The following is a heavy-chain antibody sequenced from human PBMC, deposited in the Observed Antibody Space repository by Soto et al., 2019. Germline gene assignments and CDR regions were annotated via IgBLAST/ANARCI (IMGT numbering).Heavy chain of an antibody. CDR2: INPNSGGT. J-gene: IGHJ3*02. Sequence: ASVKVSCKASGYTFTGYYMHWVRQAPGQGLEWMGWINPNSGGTNYAQKFQGWVTMTRDTSISTAYMELSRLRSDDTAVYYCARDRASDGSYDAFDIWGQGTMVTVSS. D-gene: IGHD1-26*01. CDR1: GYTFTGYY. CDR3: ARDRASDGSYDAFDI. V-gene: IGHV1-2*04.